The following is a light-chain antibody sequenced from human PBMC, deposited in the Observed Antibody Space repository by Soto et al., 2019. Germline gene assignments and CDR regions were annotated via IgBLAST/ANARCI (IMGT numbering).Light chain of an antibody. CDR1: QSVRNNY. V-gene: IGKV3-20*01. Sequence: EIVLTQSPATLSLSPGERATLSCRASQSVRNNYLAWYQQRPGQAPRLLIYAASSRATGIPDRFSGSGSGTDFSLTISRLEPEDFAVYYCQQYGSSPLTFGGGTKVDI. CDR3: QQYGSSPLT. J-gene: IGKJ4*01. CDR2: AAS.